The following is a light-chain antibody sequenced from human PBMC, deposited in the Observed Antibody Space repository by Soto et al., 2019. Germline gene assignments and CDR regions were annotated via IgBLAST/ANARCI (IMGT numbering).Light chain of an antibody. CDR2: KAS. CDR3: QQYHVFAWK. J-gene: IGKJ1*01. V-gene: IGKV1-5*03. CDR1: QTIITW. Sequence: DIQLTQSPSTLSASVGDRVTITCRASQTIITWLAWYQQKPLKAPKLLISKASSLVSGLPSRLSGSGSGTEFTLTITSLQPDDSATYYCQQYHVFAWKFGQRTKGE.